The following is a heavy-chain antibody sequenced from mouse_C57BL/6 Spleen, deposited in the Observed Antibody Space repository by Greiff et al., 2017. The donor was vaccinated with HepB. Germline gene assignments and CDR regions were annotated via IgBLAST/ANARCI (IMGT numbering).Heavy chain of an antibody. CDR3: ARPEGYHEAPLDEAMDY. J-gene: IGHJ4*01. V-gene: IGHV5-17*01. Sequence: EVKLVESGGGLVKPGGSLKLSCAASGFTFSDYGMHWVRQAPEKGLEWVAYISSGSSTIYYADTVKGRFTISSDNAKNTLFLQMTSLRSEDTAMYYCARPEGYHEAPLDEAMDYWGQGTSVTVSS. CDR2: ISSGSSTI. CDR1: GFTFSDYG.